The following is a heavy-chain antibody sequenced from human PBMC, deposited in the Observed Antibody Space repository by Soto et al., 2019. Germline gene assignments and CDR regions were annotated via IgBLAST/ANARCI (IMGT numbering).Heavy chain of an antibody. V-gene: IGHV3-53*01. CDR2: IHSDGST. J-gene: IGHJ4*02. CDR3: ARDASGPFDY. D-gene: IGHD6-19*01. CDR1: GFTVSDS. Sequence: GGSLRLSCSVAGFTVSDSMSWVRQAPGKGLECVSFIHSDGSTHYTDSVRGRFTISRDNSKNTLYLQMDRLRVDDTAVYFCARDASGPFDYWGQGTLVTVSS.